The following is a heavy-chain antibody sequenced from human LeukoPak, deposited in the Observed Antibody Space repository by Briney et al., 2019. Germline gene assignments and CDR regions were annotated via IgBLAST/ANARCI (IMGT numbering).Heavy chain of an antibody. Sequence: KPGGSLRLSCAASGFTFSDYYMSWIRQAPGKGLEWVSYISSSGSTIYYADSVKGRFTISRDNAKNSLYLQMNSLRAEDTAVYYCARPITMVRGAPYYYYGMDVWGQGTTVTVSS. J-gene: IGHJ6*02. CDR2: ISSSGSTI. CDR3: ARPITMVRGAPYYYYGMDV. CDR1: GFTFSDYY. D-gene: IGHD3-10*01. V-gene: IGHV3-11*01.